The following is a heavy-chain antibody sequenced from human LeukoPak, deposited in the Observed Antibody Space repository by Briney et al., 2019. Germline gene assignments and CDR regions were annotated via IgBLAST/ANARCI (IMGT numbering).Heavy chain of an antibody. J-gene: IGHJ4*02. Sequence: PSETLSLTCAVYGGSFSGYYWSWIRQPPGKGLEWIGEINHSGSTNYNPSLKSRVTISVDTSKNQFSLKLSSVTAADTAVYYCARQGGYYDSSGYYGLLFDYWGQGTLVTVSS. CDR2: INHSGST. V-gene: IGHV4-34*01. CDR3: ARQGGYYDSSGYYGLLFDY. CDR1: GGSFSGYY. D-gene: IGHD3-22*01.